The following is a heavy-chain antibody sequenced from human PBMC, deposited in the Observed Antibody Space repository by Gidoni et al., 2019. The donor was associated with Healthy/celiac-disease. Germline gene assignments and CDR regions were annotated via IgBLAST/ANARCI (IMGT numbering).Heavy chain of an antibody. CDR3: ARAGPHTAGDAFDI. CDR2: ISSSSSYI. Sequence: EVHQVESGGGLVKPGGYLSLSCAASGFTFSSDSMNWVRPAPGKGLEWVSSISSSSSYIYYADSVKGRFTISRDNAKTSLYLQMNSLRAEDTAVYYCARAGPHTAGDAFDIWGQGTMVTVSS. J-gene: IGHJ3*02. D-gene: IGHD5-18*01. CDR1: GFTFSSDS. V-gene: IGHV3-21*01.